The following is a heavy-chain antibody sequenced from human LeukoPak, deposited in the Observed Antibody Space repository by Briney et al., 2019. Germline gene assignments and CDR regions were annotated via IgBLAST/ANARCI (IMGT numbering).Heavy chain of an antibody. D-gene: IGHD1-14*01. CDR2: VYYSGST. J-gene: IGHJ3*02. CDR1: GGSSSGYY. V-gene: IGHV4-59*01. CDR3: ARGLNNRKSGRRFDVFEI. Sequence: SETLSLTCAVYGGSSSGYYWSWIRQPPGKGLEWIGYVYYSGSTNYNPSLKSRVTISADTSKNQFSLRLSSVTAADAAVYYCARGLNNRKSGRRFDVFEIWGQGTMVTVSS.